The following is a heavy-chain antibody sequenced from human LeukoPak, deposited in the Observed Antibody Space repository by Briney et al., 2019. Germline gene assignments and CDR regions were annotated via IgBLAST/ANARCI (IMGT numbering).Heavy chain of an antibody. D-gene: IGHD1-26*01. J-gene: IGHJ6*02. CDR2: ISSASSTI. CDR3: AVSGRGGFYYYGMDV. V-gene: IGHV3-48*04. CDR1: GFSFSSDS. Sequence: GGSLRLSCVVSGFSFSSDSMNWVRQAPAKGLEWVSYISSASSTIYYADSVRGRFTISRDNAKNSLYLQMNSLRAEDTAVYYCAVSGRGGFYYYGMDVWGQGTTVTVSS.